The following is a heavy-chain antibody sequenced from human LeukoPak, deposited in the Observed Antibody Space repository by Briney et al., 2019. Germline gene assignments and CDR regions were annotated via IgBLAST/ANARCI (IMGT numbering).Heavy chain of an antibody. CDR1: GGSIGSFF. Sequence: SETLSLTCTVSGGSIGSFFWSWIRQPPGKGLEWIGFVSDGGSTNYNPSLQSRVTISGDTSKNQFSLKLSSVTAADTAVYYCARGRRNYYDSSGYYRPPFDYWGQGTLVTVSS. CDR3: ARGRRNYYDSSGYYRPPFDY. CDR2: VSDGGST. D-gene: IGHD3-22*01. V-gene: IGHV4-59*12. J-gene: IGHJ4*02.